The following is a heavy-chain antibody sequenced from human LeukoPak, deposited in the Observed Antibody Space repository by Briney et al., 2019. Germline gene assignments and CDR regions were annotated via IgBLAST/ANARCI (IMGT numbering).Heavy chain of an antibody. Sequence: GASVKVSCKASGYTFTSYDINWVRQATGQGLEWMGWMNPNSGNTGYAQKFQGRVTMTTDTSTSTAYMELRSLRSDDTAVYYCARGRQQLAPDKSYYYYYYMDVWGKGTTVTVSS. CDR2: MNPNSGNT. J-gene: IGHJ6*03. V-gene: IGHV1-8*01. CDR3: ARGRQQLAPDKSYYYYYYMDV. CDR1: GYTFTSYD. D-gene: IGHD6-13*01.